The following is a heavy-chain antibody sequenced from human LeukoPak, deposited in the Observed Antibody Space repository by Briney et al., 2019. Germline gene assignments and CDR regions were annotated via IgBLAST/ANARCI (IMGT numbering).Heavy chain of an antibody. D-gene: IGHD3-10*01. V-gene: IGHV4-34*01. J-gene: IGHJ5*02. CDR2: INHSGST. Sequence: PSETLSLTCAVYGGSFSGYYWSWIRQPPGKGLEWIGEINHSGSTNYNPSLKSRVTISVDTSKNQFSPKLSSVTAADTAVYYCARKRITMVRGVSNWFDPWGQGTLVTVSS. CDR1: GGSFSGYY. CDR3: ARKRITMVRGVSNWFDP.